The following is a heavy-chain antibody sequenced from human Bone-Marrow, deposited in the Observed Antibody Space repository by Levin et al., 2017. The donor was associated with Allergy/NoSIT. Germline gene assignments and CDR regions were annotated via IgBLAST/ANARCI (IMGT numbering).Heavy chain of an antibody. CDR1: GYSFSIYW. Sequence: KYGESLKISCKGSGYSFSIYWIGWVRQMPGKGLEWMGIIYPGDSDTRYSPSFQGQVTISADKSVSTAYLQWSSLKASDTAMYYCARQDYYYDSSGYYSYFDYWGQGTLVTVSS. CDR2: IYPGDSDT. J-gene: IGHJ4*02. CDR3: ARQDYYYDSSGYYSYFDY. D-gene: IGHD3-22*01. V-gene: IGHV5-51*01.